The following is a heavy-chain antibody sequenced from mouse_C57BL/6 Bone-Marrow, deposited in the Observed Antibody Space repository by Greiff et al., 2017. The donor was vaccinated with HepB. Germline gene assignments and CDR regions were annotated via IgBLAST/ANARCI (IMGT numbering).Heavy chain of an antibody. Sequence: EVKLVESGGGLVQSGRSLRLSCATSGFTFSDFYMEWVRQAPGKGLEWIAASRNKANDYTTEYSASVKGRFIVSRDTSQSILYLQMNALRAEDTAIYYCARDSPIYDGYYYAMDYWGQGTSVTVSS. J-gene: IGHJ4*01. CDR3: ARDSPIYDGYYYAMDY. D-gene: IGHD2-3*01. V-gene: IGHV7-1*01. CDR2: SRNKANDYTT. CDR1: GFTFSDFY.